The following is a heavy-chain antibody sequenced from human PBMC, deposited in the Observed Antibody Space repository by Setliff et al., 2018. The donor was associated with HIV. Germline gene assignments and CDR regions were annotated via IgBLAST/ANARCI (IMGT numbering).Heavy chain of an antibody. J-gene: IGHJ3*02. V-gene: IGHV4-59*08. D-gene: IGHD3-22*01. CDR1: GGSISSYY. CDR2: VYYTGST. Sequence: PSETLSLTCTVSGGSISSYYWSWIRQPPGKGLEWIGYVYYTGSTNYNPSLKSRVTISIDTSKNQFSLKLSSVTAADTAVYYCARHQGKYYDSSGYLRSRVSGAALDIWGQGTMVTVSS. CDR3: ARHQGKYYDSSGYLRSRVSGAALDI.